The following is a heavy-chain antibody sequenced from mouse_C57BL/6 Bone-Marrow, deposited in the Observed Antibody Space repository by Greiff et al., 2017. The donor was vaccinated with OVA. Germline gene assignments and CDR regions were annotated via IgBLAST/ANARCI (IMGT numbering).Heavy chain of an antibody. CDR1: GYTFTSYG. CDR3: ARGGRNWDRYFDV. V-gene: IGHV1-81*01. D-gene: IGHD4-1*01. CDR2: IYPRSGNT. J-gene: IGHJ1*03. Sequence: QVQLQQSGAELARPGASVKLSCKASGYTFTSYGISWVKQRTGQGLEWIGEIYPRSGNTYYNEKFKGKATLTADKSSSTAYMELRSLTSEDSAVYFCARGGRNWDRYFDVWGTGTTVTVSS.